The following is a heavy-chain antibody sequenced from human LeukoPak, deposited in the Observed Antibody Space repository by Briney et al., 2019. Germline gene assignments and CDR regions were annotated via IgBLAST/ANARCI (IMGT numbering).Heavy chain of an antibody. J-gene: IGHJ4*02. V-gene: IGHV3-7*01. CDR2: INPDGSEK. Sequence: GGSLRLSCAASGFTFSNYWMKWVRQPSGKGLEWVATINPDGSEKLYVDSVKGRFTISRDNAESSLYLQMNSLRAEDTAVYYCATYYDFWSAYRSDYWGQGTLVTVSS. D-gene: IGHD3-3*01. CDR1: GFTFSNYW. CDR3: ATYYDFWSAYRSDY.